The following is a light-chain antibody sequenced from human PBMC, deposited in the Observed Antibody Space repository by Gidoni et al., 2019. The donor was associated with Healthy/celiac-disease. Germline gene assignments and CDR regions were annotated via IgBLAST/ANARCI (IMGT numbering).Light chain of an antibody. CDR1: QGISSY. V-gene: IGKV1D-8*03. J-gene: IGKJ1*01. Sequence: VIWMTQSPSLLSASTGDRVTISCRVSQGISSYLAWYQQKPGKAPELLIYAASTLQSGVPSRFSGSGSGTDFTLTISCLQSEDFATYYCQQYYSFPRTFGQXTKVEIK. CDR2: AAS. CDR3: QQYYSFPRT.